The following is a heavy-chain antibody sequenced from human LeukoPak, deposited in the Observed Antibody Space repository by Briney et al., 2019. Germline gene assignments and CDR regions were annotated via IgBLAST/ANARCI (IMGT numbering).Heavy chain of an antibody. D-gene: IGHD3-10*01. J-gene: IGHJ4*02. CDR2: ISGSGGST. Sequence: PGGSLRLSCAASGFTFSSYAMSWVRQAPGKGPEWVSAISGSGGSTYYADSVKGRFTISRDNSKNTLYLQMNSLRAEDTAVYYCAKLLWFRELTDYWGQGTLVTVSS. CDR3: AKLLWFRELTDY. CDR1: GFTFSSYA. V-gene: IGHV3-23*01.